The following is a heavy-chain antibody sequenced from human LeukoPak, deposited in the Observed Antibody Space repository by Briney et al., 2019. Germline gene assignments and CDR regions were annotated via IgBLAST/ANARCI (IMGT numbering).Heavy chain of an antibody. Sequence: APVKVSCKASGGTFSSYAISWVRQAPGQGLEWMGGIIPIFGTANYAQKFQGRVTITADESTSTAYMELSSLRSEDTAVYYCARAAQPNGIVGATTVDYWGQGTLVTVSS. CDR1: GGTFSSYA. J-gene: IGHJ4*02. V-gene: IGHV1-69*13. CDR3: ARAAQPNGIVGATTVDY. CDR2: IIPIFGTA. D-gene: IGHD1-26*01.